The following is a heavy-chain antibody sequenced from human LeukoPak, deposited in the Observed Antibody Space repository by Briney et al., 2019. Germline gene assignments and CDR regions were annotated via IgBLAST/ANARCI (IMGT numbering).Heavy chain of an antibody. J-gene: IGHJ6*02. V-gene: IGHV3-33*08. CDR1: GFTFSSYG. D-gene: IGHD3-10*01. CDR2: IWYDGSNK. Sequence: GGSLRLSCAASGFTFSSYGMHWVRQAPGKGLEWVAVIWYDGSNKFYADSVKGRFTISRDNSENTLYLQMNSLRAEDTAVYYCARVLGRNYGSGSYIGMDVWGQGTTVTVSS. CDR3: ARVLGRNYGSGSYIGMDV.